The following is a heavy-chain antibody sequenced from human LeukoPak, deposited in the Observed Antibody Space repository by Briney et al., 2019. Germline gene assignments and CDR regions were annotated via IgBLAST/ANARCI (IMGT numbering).Heavy chain of an antibody. CDR1: GASISSSY. J-gene: IGHJ1*01. CDR3: ARDRTYYVSSGYYYVTYFQH. D-gene: IGHD3-22*01. CDR2: ISTGGST. V-gene: IGHV4-4*07. Sequence: SETLSLTCTVSGASISSSYCTWIRQPAGEGLEWIGRISTGGSTTYNPSFKSRVTMSLDTSKNQFSLNLTSVTAADTAVYYCARDRTYYVSSGYYYVTYFQHWGQGILVTVSS.